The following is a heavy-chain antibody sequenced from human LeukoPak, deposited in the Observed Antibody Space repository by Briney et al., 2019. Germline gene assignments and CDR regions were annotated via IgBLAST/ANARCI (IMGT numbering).Heavy chain of an antibody. D-gene: IGHD3-22*01. CDR2: ISGSGGST. CDR1: GFTFSSYA. Sequence: VGSLRLSCAASGFTFSSYAMSWVRQAPGKGLEWVSAISGSGGSTYYADSVKGRFTISRDNSKNTLYLQMNSLRAEDTAVYYCAKCYYDSSGYYTPYYFDYWGQGTLVTVSS. CDR3: AKCYYDSSGYYTPYYFDY. V-gene: IGHV3-23*01. J-gene: IGHJ4*02.